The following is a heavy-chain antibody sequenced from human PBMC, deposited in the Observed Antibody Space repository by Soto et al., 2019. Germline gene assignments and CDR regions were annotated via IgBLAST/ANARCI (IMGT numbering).Heavy chain of an antibody. CDR3: ARGDAYYFGGAFDV. CDR1: GDPISGGDYY. CDR2: IYYDETT. Sequence: VQLQESGPRLVKPSQTLSLTCIVSGDPISGGDYYWSWIRQPPGKGLEWIGYIYYDETTYYNPSLKSRVAISIDMSTNQISLNVTSVTAADTAVYYCARGDAYYFGGAFDVWGQGTPLTVSS. D-gene: IGHD3-9*01. V-gene: IGHV4-30-4*01. J-gene: IGHJ3*01.